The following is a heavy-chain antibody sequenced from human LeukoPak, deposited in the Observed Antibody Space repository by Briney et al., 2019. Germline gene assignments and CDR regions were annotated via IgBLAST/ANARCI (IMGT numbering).Heavy chain of an antibody. V-gene: IGHV4-38-2*02. CDR1: GYSISSDYY. J-gene: IGHJ4*02. CDR3: ARELPRRYFDY. Sequence: SGTLSLTCTVSGYSISSDYYYAWIRQPPGKGLEWIGSIYHTGSTYYNPSLRSRVTISLDTSNNQFSLKLTSVTATDTAIYYCARELPRRYFDYWGQGTLVTVSS. CDR2: IYHTGST.